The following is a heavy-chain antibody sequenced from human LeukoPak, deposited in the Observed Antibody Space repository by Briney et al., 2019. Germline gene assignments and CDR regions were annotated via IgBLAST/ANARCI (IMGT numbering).Heavy chain of an antibody. J-gene: IGHJ6*03. D-gene: IGHD6-13*01. V-gene: IGHV4-59*01. CDR3: ARRAGHYYYYYMDV. CDR2: IYYSGST. Sequence: TSETLSLTCTVSGGSISGFYWSWIRQPPGKGLEWIGYIYYSGSTNYNPSLKSRVTISVDTSKNQFSLKLSSVTAADTAVYYCARRAGHYYYYYMDVWGKGTTVTISS. CDR1: GGSISGFY.